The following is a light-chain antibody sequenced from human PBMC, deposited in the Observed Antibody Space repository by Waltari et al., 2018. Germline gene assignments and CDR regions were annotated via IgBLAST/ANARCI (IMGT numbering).Light chain of an antibody. CDR2: WAF. CDR1: QSVLYSSANKNY. J-gene: IGKJ1*01. V-gene: IGKV4-1*01. Sequence: DIVMTQSPDSLAVSLGERATVNCKSSQSVLYSSANKNYLAWYQQKPGQPPKLLIYWAFTRESGVPERFSGSGSGTDFTLSINSLQAEDVAVYYCQQYYSIPWTFGQGTKVEIK. CDR3: QQYYSIPWT.